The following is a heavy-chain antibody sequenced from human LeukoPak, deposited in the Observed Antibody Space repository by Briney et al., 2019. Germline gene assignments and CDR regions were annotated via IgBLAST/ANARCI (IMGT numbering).Heavy chain of an antibody. CDR3: ARDRGSSSWTIYLKQYHFDY. D-gene: IGHD6-13*01. J-gene: IGHJ4*02. CDR1: GYTFTSYA. V-gene: IGHV1-2*02. CDR2: INPNSGGT. Sequence: ASVKVSCKASGYTFTSYAMNWVRQAPGQGLEWMGWINPNSGGTNYAQKFQGRVTMTRDTSISTAYMELSRLRSDDTAVYYCARDRGSSSWTIYLKQYHFDYWGQGTLVTVSS.